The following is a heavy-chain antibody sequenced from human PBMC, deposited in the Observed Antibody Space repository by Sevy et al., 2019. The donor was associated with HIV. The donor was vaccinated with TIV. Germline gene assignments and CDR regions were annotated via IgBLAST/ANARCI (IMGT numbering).Heavy chain of an antibody. D-gene: IGHD3-22*01. J-gene: IGHJ4*02. CDR2: IYISGST. V-gene: IGHV4-4*07. CDR1: GGSISSYY. Sequence: SETLSLTCTVSGGSISSYYWSWIRQPAGKGLEWIGRIYISGSTNYNPSLKSRVTMSVDTSKNQFSLKLSSVTAADTAVYYCARDPYDSSGYYYDYWGQGTLVTVSS. CDR3: ARDPYDSSGYYYDY.